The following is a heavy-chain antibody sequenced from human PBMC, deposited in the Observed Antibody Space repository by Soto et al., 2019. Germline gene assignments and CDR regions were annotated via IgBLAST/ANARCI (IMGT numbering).Heavy chain of an antibody. D-gene: IGHD3-16*02. V-gene: IGHV4-30-4*01. Sequence: SETLSLTCTVSGGSISSGDYYWSWIRQPPGKGLEWIGYIYNSGSTYYKKSLKSRVKISVDTSKNKLSLKLSSETAADSAVYYCARDGNYDYVWGSYRHRYYGMDVWGQGTTVT. CDR1: GGSISSGDYY. CDR3: ARDGNYDYVWGSYRHRYYGMDV. CDR2: IYNSGST. J-gene: IGHJ6*02.